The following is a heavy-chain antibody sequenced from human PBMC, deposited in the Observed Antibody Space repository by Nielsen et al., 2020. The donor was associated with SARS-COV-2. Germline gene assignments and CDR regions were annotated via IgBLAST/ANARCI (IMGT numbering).Heavy chain of an antibody. Sequence: GGSLRLSCTASGFTVRSYEMHWVRQAPGKGPEYVSTIESNGGTTYYADSVKGRFTISRDNSNNMLYLQMDSLRPDDTAIYYCRAVRKYLKYYFEYWGQGTLVAVSS. CDR1: GFTVRSYE. CDR2: IESNGGTT. CDR3: RAVRKYLKYYFEY. V-gene: IGHV3-64*02. J-gene: IGHJ4*02. D-gene: IGHD3-10*01.